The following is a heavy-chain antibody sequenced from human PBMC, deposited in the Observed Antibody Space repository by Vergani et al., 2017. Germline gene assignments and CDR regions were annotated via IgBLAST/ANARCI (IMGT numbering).Heavy chain of an antibody. CDR2: ISYDGSNK. CDR3: ARTYYDSSGYYFRPPQGDY. CDR1: GFTFSSYA. Sequence: QVQLVESGGGVVQPGRSLRLSCAASGFTFSSYAMHWVRQAPGKGLEWVAVISYDGSNKYYADSVRGRFTLSRDNSKNTLYLQMNSLRAEDTAVYYCARTYYDSSGYYFRPPQGDYWGQGTLVTVSS. V-gene: IGHV3-30-3*01. D-gene: IGHD3-22*01. J-gene: IGHJ4*02.